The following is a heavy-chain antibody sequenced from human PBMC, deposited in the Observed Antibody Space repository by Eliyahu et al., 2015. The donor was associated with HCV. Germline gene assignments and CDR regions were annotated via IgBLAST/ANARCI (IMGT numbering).Heavy chain of an antibody. Sequence: QVQLQQWGAGLLKPSETLSLTCAVYGGSFSGYYWSWIRQPPGKGLEWIGEINHSGSTNYNPSLKSRVTISVDTSKNQFSLKLSSVTAADTAVYYCARKNRYSGSYYPRRDYYYYGMDVWGQGTTVTVSS. CDR1: GGSFSGYY. CDR3: ARKNRYSGSYYPRRDYYYYGMDV. CDR2: INHSGST. V-gene: IGHV4-34*01. D-gene: IGHD1-26*01. J-gene: IGHJ6*02.